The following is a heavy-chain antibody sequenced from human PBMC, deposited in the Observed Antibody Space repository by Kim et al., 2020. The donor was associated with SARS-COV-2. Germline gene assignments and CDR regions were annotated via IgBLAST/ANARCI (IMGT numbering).Heavy chain of an antibody. D-gene: IGHD3-10*01. CDR2: ISTSGSTI. V-gene: IGHV3-11*01. CDR1: GFSFSDYY. CDR3: ARDAHVSGRPFDY. Sequence: GGSLRLSCSTSGFSFSDYYMNWVRQAPGKGLEWVAYISTSGSTIFYADSVKGRFFMSRDNARNSVYLQMNSLGAEDTAVYYCARDAHVSGRPFDYWGQG. J-gene: IGHJ4*02.